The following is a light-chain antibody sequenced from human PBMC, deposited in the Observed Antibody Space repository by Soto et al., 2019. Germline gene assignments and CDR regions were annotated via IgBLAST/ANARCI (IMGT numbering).Light chain of an antibody. V-gene: IGLV4-69*01. J-gene: IGLJ2*01. Sequence: QPVLTQSPSASASPGASVKLTCTLSSGHTNYAIAWHQQQPEQGPRFLMKINSDGSPSKGDGVPDRFSGSSSGAERYFTISSLQSEDEADYYCQTWGTGIVTFGGGTKLTVL. CDR2: INSDGSP. CDR3: QTWGTGIVT. CDR1: SGHTNYA.